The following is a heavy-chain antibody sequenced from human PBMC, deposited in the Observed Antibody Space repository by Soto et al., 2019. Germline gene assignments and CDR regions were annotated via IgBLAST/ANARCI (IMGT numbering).Heavy chain of an antibody. J-gene: IGHJ4*02. CDR1: GGTFNNYV. V-gene: IGHV1-69*06. Sequence: SVKVSCKASGGTFNNYVINWVRQAPGQGLEWMAGIIPIFGTPNYAQKFQGRVTITADKSTSTAYMELNSLRSEDTAVYYCAGRCDGTNCLAHFDYWGQGTRVTVSS. CDR2: IIPIFGTP. CDR3: AGRCDGTNCLAHFDY. D-gene: IGHD2-2*01.